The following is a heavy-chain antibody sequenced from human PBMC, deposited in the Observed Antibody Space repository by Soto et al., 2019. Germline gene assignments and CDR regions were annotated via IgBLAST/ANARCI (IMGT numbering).Heavy chain of an antibody. CDR3: ARHADGGYSYGSYDYYCLDF. D-gene: IGHD5-18*01. CDR2: IYYSVST. Sequence: SKTLSHSCLISNGSISSSTHYRGWTRQHPVEGVEWIGIIYYSVSTYYNPSIKIRVTISVDTSKNQFSMKLSSVTAADTAVYYCARHADGGYSYGSYDYYCLDFWGQWTTVT. CDR1: NGSISSSTHY. J-gene: IGHJ6*02. V-gene: IGHV4-39*01.